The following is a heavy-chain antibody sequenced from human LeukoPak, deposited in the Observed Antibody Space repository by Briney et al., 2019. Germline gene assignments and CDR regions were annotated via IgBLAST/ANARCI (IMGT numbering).Heavy chain of an antibody. D-gene: IGHD2-2*01. J-gene: IGHJ3*02. V-gene: IGHV4-30-2*01. CDR1: GCSISSGGYY. CDR2: IYHSGST. Sequence: SQTLSLTCTVSGCSISSGGYYWIWIRQPPGKGLEWIVYIYHSGSTYYNPSLKSRVTISVDRSKNQFSLKLSSVTAADTAVYYCARGRSTSGIIDDAFDIWGQGTMVTVS. CDR3: ARGRSTSGIIDDAFDI.